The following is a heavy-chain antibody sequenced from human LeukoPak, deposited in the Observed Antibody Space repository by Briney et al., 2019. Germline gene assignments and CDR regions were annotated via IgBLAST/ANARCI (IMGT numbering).Heavy chain of an antibody. V-gene: IGHV3-23*01. CDR3: AKGTGYSSGWYTFDY. D-gene: IGHD6-19*01. J-gene: IGHJ4*02. Sequence: GGSLRLSCAASGFTFSSYAMSWVRQAPGKGLEWVSVISGSGGSAYYADSVKGRFTISRDNSKHTLYLQMNSLRAEDTAVYYCAKGTGYSSGWYTFDYWGQGTLVTVSS. CDR1: GFTFSSYA. CDR2: ISGSGGSA.